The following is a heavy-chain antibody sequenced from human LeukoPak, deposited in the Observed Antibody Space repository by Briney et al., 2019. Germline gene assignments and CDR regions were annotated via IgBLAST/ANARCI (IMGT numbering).Heavy chain of an antibody. D-gene: IGHD6-13*01. Sequence: GGSLRLSCVASGFTFKSYGMHWVRQAPGEGLEWVAIIWYDGSNKYYADFVKGRFTTSRDNSKNTLYLQMNSLRAEDTAVYYCARVSGYSGTWYVDYWGQGTLVTVSS. V-gene: IGHV3-33*01. CDR1: GFTFKSYG. CDR3: ARVSGYSGTWYVDY. J-gene: IGHJ4*02. CDR2: IWYDGSNK.